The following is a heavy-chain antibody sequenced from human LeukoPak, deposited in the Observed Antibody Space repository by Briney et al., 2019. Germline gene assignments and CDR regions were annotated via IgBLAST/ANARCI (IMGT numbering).Heavy chain of an antibody. V-gene: IGHV3-21*01. CDR1: GFTFSSYS. J-gene: IGHJ4*02. Sequence: TGGSLRLSCAASGFTFSSYSMNWVRQAPGKGLEWVSSISSSSSYIYYEDSVKGRFTISRDNAKNSLYLQMNSLRAEDTAVYYCARGRMVYYDSSGYYGDYWGQGTLVTVSS. D-gene: IGHD3-22*01. CDR2: ISSSSSYI. CDR3: ARGRMVYYDSSGYYGDY.